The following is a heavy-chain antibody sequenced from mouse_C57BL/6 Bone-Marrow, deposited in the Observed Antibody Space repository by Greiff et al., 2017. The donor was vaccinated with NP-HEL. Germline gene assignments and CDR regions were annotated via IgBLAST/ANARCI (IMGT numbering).Heavy chain of an antibody. J-gene: IGHJ4*01. CDR2: ISGGGGNT. V-gene: IGHV5-9*01. Sequence: EVKLVESGGGLVKPGGSLKLSCAASGFTFSSYTMSWVRQTPEKRLEWVATISGGGGNTYYPDSVKGRFTISRDNAKNTLYLQKSSLRSKETALYYCARRLRLYAMDYWGQGTSVTVSS. D-gene: IGHD1-1*01. CDR1: GFTFSSYT. CDR3: ARRLRLYAMDY.